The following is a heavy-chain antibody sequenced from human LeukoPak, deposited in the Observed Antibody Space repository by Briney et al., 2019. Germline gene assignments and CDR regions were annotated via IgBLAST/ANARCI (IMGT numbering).Heavy chain of an antibody. CDR1: GFTFDDYG. J-gene: IGHJ4*02. CDR2: INWNGGSK. V-gene: IGHV3-20*04. D-gene: IGHD3-3*01. CDR3: ARAEYYDFWSGLFDY. Sequence: PGGSLRLSCAASGFTFDDYGMSWVRQAPGKGLEWVCGINWNGGSKGYADSVKGRFTISRDNAKNSLYLQMNSLRDEDTALYYCARAEYYDFWSGLFDYWGQGTLVTVSS.